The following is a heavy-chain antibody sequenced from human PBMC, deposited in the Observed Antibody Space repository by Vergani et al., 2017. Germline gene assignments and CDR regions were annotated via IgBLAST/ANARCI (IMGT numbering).Heavy chain of an antibody. J-gene: IGHJ4*02. CDR3: ARDLTRYSTASRRYFDY. Sequence: VQLVESGGGVVQPGRSLRLSCAASGFTFSSYGMHWVRQAPGKGLEWVSSISSGSSYIYYADSVKGRFTISRDNAKNSLYLQMNSLRAEDTAVYYCARDLTRYSTASRRYFDYWGQGTLVTVSS. V-gene: IGHV3-21*01. CDR1: GFTFSSYG. CDR2: ISSGSSYI. D-gene: IGHD5-12*01.